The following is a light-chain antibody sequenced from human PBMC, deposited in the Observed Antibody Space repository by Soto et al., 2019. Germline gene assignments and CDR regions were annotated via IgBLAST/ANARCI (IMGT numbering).Light chain of an antibody. CDR3: QTWGTGIVV. CDR2: VNSDGSH. CDR1: SGHTTYA. J-gene: IGLJ2*01. V-gene: IGLV4-69*01. Sequence: QLVLTQSPSASASPGASVRLTCTLSSGHTTYAIAWHQQQPEKGPRYLMKVNSDGSHSKGDGIPDRFSGSSSGAERYLIISSLQSEDEADYYCQTWGTGIVVFGGGTKLTVL.